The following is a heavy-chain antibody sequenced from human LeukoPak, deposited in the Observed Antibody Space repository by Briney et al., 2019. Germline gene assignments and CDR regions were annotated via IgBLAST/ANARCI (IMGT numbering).Heavy chain of an antibody. CDR3: ATHYGSGTYKLGY. V-gene: IGHV5-10-1*01. J-gene: IGHJ4*02. D-gene: IGHD3-10*01. Sequence: GESLKISCKGSGYSFITYWISWVRHMPGKGLEWMGRIDPTDSSTKYSPSFQGHVTISADKSISTAYLQWRSLKASDTAMYYCATHYGSGTYKLGYWGQGTLATVSS. CDR1: GYSFITYW. CDR2: IDPTDSST.